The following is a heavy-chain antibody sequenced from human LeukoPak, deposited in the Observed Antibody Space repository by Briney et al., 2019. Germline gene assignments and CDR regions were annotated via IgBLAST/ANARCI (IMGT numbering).Heavy chain of an antibody. J-gene: IGHJ4*02. Sequence: KPSETLSLTCTVSGGSISSYYWSWIRQPAGKGLEWIGRIFTSGSTNYNPSLKSRVTMSVDTSKNQFSLKLSSATAADTAVYYCARVNCGGDCYLFDYWGQGTLVTVFS. CDR1: GGSISSYY. CDR2: IFTSGST. CDR3: ARVNCGGDCYLFDY. D-gene: IGHD2-21*02. V-gene: IGHV4-4*07.